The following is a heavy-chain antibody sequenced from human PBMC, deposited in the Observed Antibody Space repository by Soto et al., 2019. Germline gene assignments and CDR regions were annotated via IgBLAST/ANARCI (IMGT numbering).Heavy chain of an antibody. CDR2: ISYGGST. D-gene: IGHD5-18*01. V-gene: IGHV4-31*03. J-gene: IGHJ4*02. CDR1: GGSINSGGYC. Sequence: QVQLQESGPGLVKPSQTLSLTCTVSGGSINSGGYCWSWIRQHPGKGLDWIGCISYGGSTSYYPSLKSRFTISVDTSKNQFSLKLTSVTAADTAVYYCSRGILVWGQGALITVSS. CDR3: SRGILV.